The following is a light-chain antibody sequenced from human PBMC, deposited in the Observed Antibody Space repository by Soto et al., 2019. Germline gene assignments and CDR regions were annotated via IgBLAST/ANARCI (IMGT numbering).Light chain of an antibody. CDR1: SRDVASNDY. CDR2: EVN. CDR3: SSYADSNNLV. V-gene: IGLV2-8*01. Sequence: QSALTQPPSTSGSPGQSVTISCTGSSRDVASNDYVSWYQQHPGKAPKLMIYEVNRRPSGVPDRFSGSKSGNTASLTVSGLQAEHEAVYHCSSYADSNNLVFGGGTQLTVL. J-gene: IGLJ2*01.